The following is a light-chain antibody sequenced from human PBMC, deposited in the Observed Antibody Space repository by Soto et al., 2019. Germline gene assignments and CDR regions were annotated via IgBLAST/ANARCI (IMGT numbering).Light chain of an antibody. J-gene: IGKJ1*01. V-gene: IGKV3-20*01. CDR2: GAS. Sequence: EIVLTQSPGTLSLSPGERATLSCRASQSVSSSYLAWYQQKPGQAPRLLISGASTRATGIPDRFSGSGSGTDFTLTISRLEPEDFAVYYCQQYDSSRTFGQGTKVEIK. CDR1: QSVSSSY. CDR3: QQYDSSRT.